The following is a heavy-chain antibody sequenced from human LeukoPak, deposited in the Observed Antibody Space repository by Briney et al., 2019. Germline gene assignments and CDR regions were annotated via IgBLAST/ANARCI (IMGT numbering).Heavy chain of an antibody. Sequence: PGGSLRLSCEASGFTFSSFAMSWVRQAPGKGLEWVSAISGSGGSTYYADYVKGRFTISRDNSKNTLFLQMNSLRAEDTAVYYCAKDRSCTGSSCNVGSWGQGTMVTVSS. CDR3: AKDRSCTGSSCNVGS. J-gene: IGHJ3*01. V-gene: IGHV3-23*01. D-gene: IGHD2-2*01. CDR2: ISGSGGST. CDR1: GFTFSSFA.